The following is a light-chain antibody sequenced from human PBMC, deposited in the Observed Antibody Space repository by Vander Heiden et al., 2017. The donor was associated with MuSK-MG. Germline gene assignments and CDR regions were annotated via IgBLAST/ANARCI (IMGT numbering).Light chain of an antibody. CDR3: QQYDNLYT. CDR1: QDISNY. CDR2: DAS. Sequence: DIQMTQSPSSLSASVGDRVTITCQASQDISNYLNWYQQKPGKAPKLLIYDASKLETGVPSRFSGSGSGTDFTFTISSLQPEDIATYYGQQYDNLYTFGQGTKLEIK. J-gene: IGKJ2*01. V-gene: IGKV1-33*01.